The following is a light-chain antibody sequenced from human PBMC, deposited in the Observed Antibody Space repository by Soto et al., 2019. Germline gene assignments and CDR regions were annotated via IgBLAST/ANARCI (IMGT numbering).Light chain of an antibody. CDR3: QQYNNLPYT. J-gene: IGKJ2*01. CDR2: DAS. Sequence: DIQMNQSPSSLSASLGDRVTITCQASQDISKYLHWYQQRPGKAPILVIYDASNLEAGAPSRFSGGGSGTSFTLTISSLQPEDIGTYFCQQYNNLPYTFGQGTKVDIK. V-gene: IGKV1-33*01. CDR1: QDISKY.